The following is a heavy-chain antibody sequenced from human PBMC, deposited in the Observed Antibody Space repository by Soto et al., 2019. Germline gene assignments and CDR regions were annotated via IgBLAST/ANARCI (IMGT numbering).Heavy chain of an antibody. CDR1: GYTFTSYA. D-gene: IGHD2-21*02. V-gene: IGHV1-3*05. CDR2: INAGNGNT. CDR3: ARTVVVTATPYYYYGMDV. J-gene: IGHJ6*02. Sequence: QVQLVQSGAEEKKPGASVKVSCKASGYTFTSYAMHWVRQAPGQRLEWMGWINAGNGNTKYSQKFQGRVTITRDTSASTGYMELSSLRSEDTAVYYCARTVVVTATPYYYYGMDVWGQETTVTVSS.